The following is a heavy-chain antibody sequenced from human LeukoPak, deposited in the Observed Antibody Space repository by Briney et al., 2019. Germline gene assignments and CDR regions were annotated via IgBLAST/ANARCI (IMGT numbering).Heavy chain of an antibody. Sequence: GGSLRLSCAASGFTFSDYYMSWIRQAPGKGLEWVSYISSSSSYTNYADSVKGRFTISRDNAKNSLYLQMNSLRAEDTAVYYCASGGAAAGIDYWGQGTLVTVSS. V-gene: IGHV3-11*03. CDR2: ISSSSSYT. CDR1: GFTFSDYY. CDR3: ASGGAAAGIDY. D-gene: IGHD6-13*01. J-gene: IGHJ4*02.